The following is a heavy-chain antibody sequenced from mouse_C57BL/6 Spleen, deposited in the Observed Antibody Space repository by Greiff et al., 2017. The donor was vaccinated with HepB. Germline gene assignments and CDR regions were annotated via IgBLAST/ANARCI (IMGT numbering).Heavy chain of an antibody. V-gene: IGHV1-81*01. D-gene: IGHD1-1*01. CDR3: ARPLRFYAMDY. CDR2: IYPRSGNT. Sequence: VQVVESGAELARPGASVKLSCKASGYTFTSYGISWVKQRTGQGLEWIGEIYPRSGNTYYNEKFKGKATLTADKSSSTAYMELRSLTSEDSAVYFCARPLRFYAMDYWGQGTSVTVSS. CDR1: GYTFTSYG. J-gene: IGHJ4*01.